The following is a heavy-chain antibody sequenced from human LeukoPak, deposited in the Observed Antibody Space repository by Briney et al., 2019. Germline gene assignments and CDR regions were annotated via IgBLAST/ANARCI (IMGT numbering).Heavy chain of an antibody. V-gene: IGHV1-2*02. CDR1: GYTFTGYY. CDR2: INSNSGDT. CDR3: TREDY. J-gene: IGHJ4*02. Sequence: ASVKVSCKASGYTFTGYYLHWVRQAAGQGLEWMGWINSNSGDTNYAQKFQGRVTMTRDTSISTAYMELSRLKSDDTAVYYCTREDYWGQGTLVTVSS.